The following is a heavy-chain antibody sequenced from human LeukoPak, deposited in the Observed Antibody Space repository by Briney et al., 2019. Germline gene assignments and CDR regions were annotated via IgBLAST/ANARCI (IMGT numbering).Heavy chain of an antibody. CDR2: IKQDGSEK. V-gene: IGHV3-7*01. CDR3: ARDMPSAVAGTLAGYFDY. Sequence: PGGSLRLSCAASGFTFSSYWMSWVRQAPGKGLEWVANIKQDGSEKYYVDSVKGRFTISRDNAKNSLYLQMNSLRAEDTAVYYCARDMPSAVAGTLAGYFDYWGQGTLVTVSS. D-gene: IGHD6-19*01. CDR1: GFTFSSYW. J-gene: IGHJ4*02.